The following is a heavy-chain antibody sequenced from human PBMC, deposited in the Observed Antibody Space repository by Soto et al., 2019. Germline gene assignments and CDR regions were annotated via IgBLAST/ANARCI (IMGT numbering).Heavy chain of an antibody. CDR3: ARIRAEDCSGGSCYYYFDY. V-gene: IGHV2-26*01. Sequence: QVTLKESGPVLVKPTETLTLTCTVSGFSLSNARMGVSWIRQPPGKALEWLAHIFSYDEKSYSTSLKSRLTTSKDSAKSQVVLTMTNMDPVDTATYYCARIRAEDCSGGSCYYYFDYWGQGTLVTVSS. D-gene: IGHD2-15*01. CDR1: GFSLSNARMG. J-gene: IGHJ4*02. CDR2: IFSYDEK.